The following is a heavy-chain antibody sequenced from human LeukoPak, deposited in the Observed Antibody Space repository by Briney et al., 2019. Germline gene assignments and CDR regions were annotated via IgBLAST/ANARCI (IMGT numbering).Heavy chain of an antibody. J-gene: IGHJ4*02. D-gene: IGHD3-22*01. Sequence: XTFTXXYMHWVRQAPGQGLEWMGWISAYDGNTKYAQKVQGRVTMTTDTSTSTAYMELRSLRSDDTAVYYCARSPWDSTGYYQYWGQGTLVTVSS. CDR3: ARSPWDSTGYYQY. CDR1: XTFTXXY. CDR2: ISAYDGNT. V-gene: IGHV1-18*01.